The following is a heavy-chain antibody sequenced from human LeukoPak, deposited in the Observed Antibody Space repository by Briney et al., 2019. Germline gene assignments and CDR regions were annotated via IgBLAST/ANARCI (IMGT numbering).Heavy chain of an antibody. CDR1: GGSIRSSYYY. CDR2: IYNSGST. D-gene: IGHD3-3*01. Sequence: SETLSLTCTVSGGSIRSSYYYWGWIRQPPGKGLEWIGSIYNSGSTYYNPSLKSRVTISVDTSKNQFSLKLSSVTAADTAVYYCARVVRGGYDFWSGYQYGMDVWGQGTTVTVSS. CDR3: ARVVRGGYDFWSGYQYGMDV. J-gene: IGHJ6*02. V-gene: IGHV4-39*07.